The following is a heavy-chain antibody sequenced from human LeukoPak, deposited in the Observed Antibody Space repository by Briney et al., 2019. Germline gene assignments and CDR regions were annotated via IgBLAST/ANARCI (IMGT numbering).Heavy chain of an antibody. Sequence: GGSLKLSCAASGVTFSVSAIHWVRQASGKGLEWVGRIRTRTNRYATAYAAAVKGRFTVSRDDSKNTAYLQMNSLKTEDTAVYYCTRLDYGSDYWGQGTQVIVSS. J-gene: IGHJ4*02. CDR3: TRLDYGSDY. CDR1: GVTFSVSA. D-gene: IGHD3-10*01. V-gene: IGHV3-73*01. CDR2: IRTRTNRYAT.